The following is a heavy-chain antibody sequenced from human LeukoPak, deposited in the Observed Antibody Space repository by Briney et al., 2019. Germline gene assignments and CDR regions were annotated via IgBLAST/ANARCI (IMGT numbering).Heavy chain of an antibody. J-gene: IGHJ4*02. CDR2: IYYSGST. Sequence: PSETLSLTCSVSGGSISSYYWSWIRQPPGKGLEWIGYIYYSGSTNYNPSLKSRVTISADTSKNQFSLKLYSVTAADTAVYYCATRKLGNDYWGQGTLVTVSS. CDR1: GGSISSYY. D-gene: IGHD7-27*01. V-gene: IGHV4-59*01. CDR3: ATRKLGNDY.